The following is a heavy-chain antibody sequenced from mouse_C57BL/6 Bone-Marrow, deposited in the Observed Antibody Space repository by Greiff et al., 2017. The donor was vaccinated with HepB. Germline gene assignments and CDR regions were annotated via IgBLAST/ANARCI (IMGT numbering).Heavy chain of an antibody. Sequence: DVKLVESGGGLVQPGGSLSLSCAASGFTFTDYYMSWVRQPPGKALEWLGFIRNKANGYTTEYSASVKGRFTIARDNSQSILYLQMNALRAEDSDTYYCARYRRTWFAYWGQGTLVTVSA. CDR1: GFTFTDYY. J-gene: IGHJ3*01. CDR2: IRNKANGYTT. V-gene: IGHV7-3*01. CDR3: ARYRRTWFAY.